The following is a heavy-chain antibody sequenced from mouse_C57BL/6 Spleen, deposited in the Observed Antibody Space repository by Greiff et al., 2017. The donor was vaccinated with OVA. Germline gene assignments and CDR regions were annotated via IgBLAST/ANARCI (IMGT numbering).Heavy chain of an antibody. Sequence: QVQLKQPGAELVMPGASVKLSCKASGYTFTSYWMHWVKQRPGQGLEWIGEIDPSDSYTNYNQKFKGKSTLTVDKSSSTAYMQLSSLTSEDSAVDYCARTEGIGYGYDVSFAYWGQGTLVTVSA. CDR3: ARTEGIGYGYDVSFAY. V-gene: IGHV1-69*01. CDR2: IDPSDSYT. CDR1: GYTFTSYW. D-gene: IGHD2-2*01. J-gene: IGHJ3*01.